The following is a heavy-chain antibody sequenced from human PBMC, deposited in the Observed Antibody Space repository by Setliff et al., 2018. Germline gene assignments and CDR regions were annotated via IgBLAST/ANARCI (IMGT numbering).Heavy chain of an antibody. CDR2: IYQSGRT. V-gene: IGHV4-4*02. CDR1: GESIRSNNW. Sequence: SETLSLTCTVSGESIRSNNWWNWVRQPPGKGLEWIGDIYQSGRTFYNPSLKSRVTISVDTSKSQFSLRLTSVTAADTAVYYCARTGTYRYFDHWGQGTLVTVSS. CDR3: ARTGTYRYFDH. J-gene: IGHJ4*02. D-gene: IGHD1-1*01.